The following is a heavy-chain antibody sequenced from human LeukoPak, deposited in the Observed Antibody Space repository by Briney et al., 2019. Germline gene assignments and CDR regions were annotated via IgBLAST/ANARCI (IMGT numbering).Heavy chain of an antibody. D-gene: IGHD6-6*01. J-gene: IGHJ1*01. CDR1: GYTFTSYY. V-gene: IGHV1-46*01. CDR3: ARGPTSIEARRLAEYFQH. CDR2: INPSGGST. Sequence: ASVKVSCKASGYTFTSYYMHWVRHAPGQGLEWMGIINPSGGSTSYAQKFQGRVTMTSKTSTSTVYMELSSMRSEDTAVYYCARGPTSIEARRLAEYFQHWGQGTLVTVSS.